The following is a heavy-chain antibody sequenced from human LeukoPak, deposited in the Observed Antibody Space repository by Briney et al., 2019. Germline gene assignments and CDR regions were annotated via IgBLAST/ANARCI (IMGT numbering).Heavy chain of an antibody. V-gene: IGHV4-59*08. J-gene: IGHJ4*02. CDR1: GGSISNYY. CDR2: IYTSGST. Sequence: SETLSLTCTVTGGSISNYYWSWIRQPPGKGLEWIGYIYTSGSTNCNPSLKSRVTMSIDTSKNRFSLKLSSVTAADTAVYYCARHNYDSSAELDYWGQGTLVTVSS. D-gene: IGHD3-22*01. CDR3: ARHNYDSSAELDY.